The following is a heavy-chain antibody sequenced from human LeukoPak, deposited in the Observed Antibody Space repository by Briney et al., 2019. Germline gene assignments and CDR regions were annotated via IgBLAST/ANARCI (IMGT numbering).Heavy chain of an antibody. CDR1: GGTFSGYY. V-gene: IGHV4-34*01. J-gene: IGHJ5*02. Sequence: SETLSLTCAVYGGTFSGYYWSWIRQPPGKGLEWIGEINHSGSTNHNPSLKSRVTISVDTSKNQLSLRLSSVTAADTAVYYCARGRLYHDSKAYYNNWFDPWGQGTLVTVSS. CDR3: ARGRLYHDSKAYYNNWFDP. D-gene: IGHD3-22*01. CDR2: INHSGST.